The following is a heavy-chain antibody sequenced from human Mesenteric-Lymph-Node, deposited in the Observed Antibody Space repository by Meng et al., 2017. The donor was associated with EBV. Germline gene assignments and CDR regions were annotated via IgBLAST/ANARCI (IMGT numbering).Heavy chain of an antibody. Sequence: QGQLQGSGPGLVKPSGTLSPTCAVPGGSISTSNWWSWVRQPPGKGLEWIGEIYHRGSTNYNPSLTSRVTISVDESKNEFSLSLTSVSAADTAVYFCARVNEGQWLVRGAFDYWGQGTLVTVSS. CDR2: IYHRGST. CDR3: ARVNEGQWLVRGAFDY. CDR1: GGSISTSNW. J-gene: IGHJ4*02. D-gene: IGHD6-19*01. V-gene: IGHV4-4*02.